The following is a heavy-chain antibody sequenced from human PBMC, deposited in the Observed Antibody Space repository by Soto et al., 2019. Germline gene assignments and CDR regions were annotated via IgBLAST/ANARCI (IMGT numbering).Heavy chain of an antibody. CDR2: IKRDGREK. Sequence: GGSLRLSCVASGFTFSDYWMTWVRQAPGKGLKRVAGIKRDGREKSYVDSARGRFTISRDTAKNLLYLQMNSLRVEDMGLYYCVRDWGNSTWGDYWGLGTLVTVSS. J-gene: IGHJ4*02. D-gene: IGHD6-13*01. CDR1: GFTFSDYW. V-gene: IGHV3-7*04. CDR3: VRDWGNSTWGDY.